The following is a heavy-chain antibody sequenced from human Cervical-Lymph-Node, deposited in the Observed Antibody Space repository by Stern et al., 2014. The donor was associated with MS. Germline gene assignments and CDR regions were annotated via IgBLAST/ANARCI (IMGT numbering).Heavy chain of an antibody. Sequence: QVQLVESGSEVKKPGASVKVSFKASGYTFTNYGITWVRQAPGRGLEWMGWISAYNGDTNYEQNLQGRVTMTTDTSMTTAYMELRSLRSDDTAVYYCARTYVRAFDYWCQGSLVTVSS. CDR2: ISAYNGDT. CDR3: ARTYVRAFDY. J-gene: IGHJ4*02. D-gene: IGHD3-16*01. CDR1: GYTFTNYG. V-gene: IGHV1-18*01.